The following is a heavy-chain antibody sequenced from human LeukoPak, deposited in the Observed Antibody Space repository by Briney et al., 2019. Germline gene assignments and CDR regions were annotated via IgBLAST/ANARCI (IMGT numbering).Heavy chain of an antibody. CDR2: TSYRSKWYN. Sequence: SQTLSLTCALSGDIVSTNSVAWNWIRQSPSRGLEWLGRTSYRSKWYNDYAVSVKSRITITPDTSKNQFSLQLNSVTPEDTAVYYCAREAEITRFDYWGQGTLVTVSS. D-gene: IGHD5-24*01. CDR1: GDIVSTNSVA. CDR3: AREAEITRFDY. J-gene: IGHJ4*02. V-gene: IGHV6-1*01.